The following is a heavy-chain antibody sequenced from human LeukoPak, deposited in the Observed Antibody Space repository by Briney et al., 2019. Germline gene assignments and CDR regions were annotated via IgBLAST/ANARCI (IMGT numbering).Heavy chain of an antibody. CDR2: INPNSGGA. J-gene: IGHJ3*02. Sequence: ASVKVSCKASGYTFTGYYMHWVRQAPGQGLEWMGWINPNSGGANYAQKFQGRVTITTDESTSTAYMELSSLRSEDTAVYYCARVVNRAHLSSRAFDIWGQGTMVTVSS. D-gene: IGHD3-10*01. CDR1: GYTFTGYY. CDR3: ARVVNRAHLSSRAFDI. V-gene: IGHV1-2*02.